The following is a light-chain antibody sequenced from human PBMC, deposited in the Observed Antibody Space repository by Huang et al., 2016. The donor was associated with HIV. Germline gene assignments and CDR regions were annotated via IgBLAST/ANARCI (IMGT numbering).Light chain of an antibody. J-gene: IGKJ2*01. CDR1: QSLRHSDGNNY. CDR3: MQGLRTPRT. V-gene: IGKV2-28*01. Sequence: DVVMTQSPLSLPVTPGEPASISCRSSQSLRHSDGNNYFDWYLQKPGQSPQLLIYLGSNRASGVPERFSGSGSGTDFTLKSSRVEAEDVGVYYCMQGLRTPRTFGQGTRLEIK. CDR2: LGS.